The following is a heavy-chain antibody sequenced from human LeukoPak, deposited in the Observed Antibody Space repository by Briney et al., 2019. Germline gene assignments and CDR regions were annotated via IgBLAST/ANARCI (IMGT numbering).Heavy chain of an antibody. Sequence: SETLSLTCTVSGGSISSSSYYWGWIRQPPGKGLEWIGSIYYSGSTYYNPSLKSRVTISVDTSKNQFSLKLSSVTAADTAVYYCARLETIFGVASDFDYWGQGTLVTVS. D-gene: IGHD3-3*01. CDR2: IYYSGST. J-gene: IGHJ4*02. CDR1: GGSISSSSYY. V-gene: IGHV4-39*01. CDR3: ARLETIFGVASDFDY.